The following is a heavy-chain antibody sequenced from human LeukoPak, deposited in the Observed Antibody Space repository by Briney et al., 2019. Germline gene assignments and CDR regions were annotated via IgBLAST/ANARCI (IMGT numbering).Heavy chain of an antibody. J-gene: IGHJ4*01. D-gene: IGHD6-13*01. Sequence: PSETLSLTCAVYGGSFSDYYWTWIRQPPGKGLEWMGEINDSGRTSYNPSLKSRVTISLDTSQNQFSLKLNSVTAADTAVYYCARDGTAAGLYFDLWGQGTLVTVSS. V-gene: IGHV4-34*01. CDR2: INDSGRT. CDR3: ARDGTAAGLYFDL. CDR1: GGSFSDYY.